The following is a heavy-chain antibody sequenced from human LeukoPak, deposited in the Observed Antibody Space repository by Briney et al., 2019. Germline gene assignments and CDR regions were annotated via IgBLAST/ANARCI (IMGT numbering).Heavy chain of an antibody. D-gene: IGHD5-24*01. CDR3: ARDRDGYNWYFDY. CDR2: IYSGGST. V-gene: IGHV3-53*05. J-gene: IGHJ4*02. CDR1: GFTVSSNY. Sequence: GGSLRLSCAASGFTVSSNYMSWVRQAPGKGLEWVSVIYSGGSTYYADSVKGRFTISRDNSKNTLYLQMNSLRAEDTAVYYCARDRDGYNWYFDYWGQGTLVTVSS.